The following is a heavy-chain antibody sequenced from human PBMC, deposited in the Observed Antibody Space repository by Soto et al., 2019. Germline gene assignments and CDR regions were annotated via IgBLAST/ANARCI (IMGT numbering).Heavy chain of an antibody. CDR3: ARGTGPAVAADH. J-gene: IGHJ4*02. D-gene: IGHD6-19*01. V-gene: IGHV3-7*01. CDR2: IKQDGSEK. Sequence: EVQLVESGGGLVQPGGSLRLSCAASGFTFSSYWMSWVRQAPGKGLEWVANIKQDGSEKFNVDSVKGRFTISGANAKKYPYLEMNMLRAAHRAVFYCARGTGPAVAADHWGQGALGTVS. CDR1: GFTFSSYW.